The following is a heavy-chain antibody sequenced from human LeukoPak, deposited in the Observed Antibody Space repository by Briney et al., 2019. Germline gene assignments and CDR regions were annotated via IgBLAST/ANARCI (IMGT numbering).Heavy chain of an antibody. D-gene: IGHD6-19*01. CDR2: ISSYNGDT. V-gene: IGHV1-18*01. CDR1: GYPFTKFG. J-gene: IGHJ4*02. Sequence: ASVKVSCKASGYPFTKFGISWVRQAPGQGLEWMGWISSYNGDTNYAQKLQGRVTMTTDTSTSTAYMELRSLRSDDTAVYYCARLRRTGYSSGWEYFDYWGQGTLVTVSS. CDR3: ARLRRTGYSSGWEYFDY.